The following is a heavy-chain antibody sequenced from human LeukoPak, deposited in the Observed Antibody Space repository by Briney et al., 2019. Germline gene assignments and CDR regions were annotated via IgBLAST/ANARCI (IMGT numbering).Heavy chain of an antibody. CDR2: IYSGGST. D-gene: IGHD4/OR15-4a*01. CDR3: ARALIIKLWWPKPKRYYFDY. Sequence: GGSLRLSCAASGFTVSSNYMSWVRQAPGKGLEWVSVIYSGGSTYYADSVKGRFTISRDNSKNTLYLQMNSLRAEDTAVYYCARALIIKLWWPKPKRYYFDYWGQGTLVTVSS. J-gene: IGHJ4*02. V-gene: IGHV3-66*02. CDR1: GFTVSSNY.